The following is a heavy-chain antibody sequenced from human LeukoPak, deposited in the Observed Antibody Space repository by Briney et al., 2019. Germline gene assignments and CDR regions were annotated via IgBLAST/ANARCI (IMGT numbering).Heavy chain of an antibody. CDR3: ARGRYDYVWGSYRSRFDY. V-gene: IGHV1-2*02. D-gene: IGHD3-16*02. Sequence: ASVKVSCKASGYTFTGYYMHWVRQAPGQGLEWMGWINPNSGGTNYAQKFQGRVTMTRDTSISTAYMELSRLRSDDTAVYYCARGRYDYVWGSYRSRFDYWGQGTLVTVSS. CDR1: GYTFTGYY. J-gene: IGHJ4*02. CDR2: INPNSGGT.